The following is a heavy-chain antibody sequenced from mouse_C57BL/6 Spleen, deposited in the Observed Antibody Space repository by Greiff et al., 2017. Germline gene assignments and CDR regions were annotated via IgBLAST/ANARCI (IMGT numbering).Heavy chain of an antibody. CDR1: GYTFTDYN. J-gene: IGHJ1*03. D-gene: IGHD1-1*01. Sequence: VQLQQSGPELVKPGASVKIPCKASGYTFTDYNMDWVKQSHGKSLEWIGDINPNNGGTIYNQKFKGKATLTVDKSSSTAYMELRSLTSEDTAVYYCARRGENYGSSYWYFDVWGTGTTVTVSS. CDR2: INPNNGGT. V-gene: IGHV1-18*01. CDR3: ARRGENYGSSYWYFDV.